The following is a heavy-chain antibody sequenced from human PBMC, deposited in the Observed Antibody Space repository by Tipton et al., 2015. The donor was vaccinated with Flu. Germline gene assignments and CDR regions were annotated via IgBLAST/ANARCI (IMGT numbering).Heavy chain of an antibody. CDR3: AGAVAVSHRSPIPVGGWSDP. D-gene: IGHD1-26*01. CDR1: GGSINSGSHF. Sequence: TLSLTCTVSGGSINSGSHFWTWICQSPGMGLEWMGYVSHRGRAHYNPSLGSRLSISLDASRHQFSLRLSSVTAADTAVYYCAGAVAVSHRSPIPVGGWSDPWGQGTLVTVSS. V-gene: IGHV4-30-4*01. CDR2: VSHRGRA. J-gene: IGHJ5*02.